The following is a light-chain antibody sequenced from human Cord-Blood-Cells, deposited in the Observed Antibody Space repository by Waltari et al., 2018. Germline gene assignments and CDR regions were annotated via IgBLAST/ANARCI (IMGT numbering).Light chain of an antibody. Sequence: QSALTQPASVSGSPGQSITIPCTGTRRDVGSYNLVSWHQQHPGKAPNLMIYEVSKRPSGVSNRFSGSKSGNTASLTISGLQAEDEADYYCCSYAGSSTLVFGGGTKLTVL. CDR2: EVS. V-gene: IGLV2-23*02. CDR1: RRDVGSYNL. J-gene: IGLJ2*01. CDR3: CSYAGSSTLV.